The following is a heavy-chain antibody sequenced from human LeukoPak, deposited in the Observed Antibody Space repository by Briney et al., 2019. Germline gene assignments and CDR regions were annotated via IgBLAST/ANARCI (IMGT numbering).Heavy chain of an antibody. CDR3: AKSDCASDGCKLLNY. CDR1: GFTVSSNY. V-gene: IGHV3-23*01. D-gene: IGHD3-10*01. Sequence: GGSLRLSCAASGFTVSSNYMSWVRQAPGKRLEWVSSISGSGDATRCADSVMGRFTISRDNAKNTLSLQMNSLRAEDTAVYHCAKSDCASDGCKLLNYWGQGTLVTAPS. J-gene: IGHJ4*02. CDR2: ISGSGDAT.